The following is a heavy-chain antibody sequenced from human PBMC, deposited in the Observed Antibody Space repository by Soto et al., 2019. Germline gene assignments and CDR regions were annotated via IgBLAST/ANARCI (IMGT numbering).Heavy chain of an antibody. CDR3: ARDLRNGATTLAS. D-gene: IGHD1-1*01. V-gene: IGHV3-48*02. CDR1: GLTFSDYS. Sequence: LRLFCAASGLTFSDYSMNWVRQAPGKGLEWVSYISGSGSTKNYADSVKGRFTISRDNAKSSLYLQMSSLRDEDTAVYYCARDLRNGATTLASWGQGTRVTVSS. J-gene: IGHJ5*02. CDR2: ISGSGSTK.